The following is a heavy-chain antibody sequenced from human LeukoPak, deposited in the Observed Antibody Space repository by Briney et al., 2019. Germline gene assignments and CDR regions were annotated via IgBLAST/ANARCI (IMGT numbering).Heavy chain of an antibody. CDR1: GYTFTGYY. CDR2: INPNSGGT. J-gene: IGHJ4*02. V-gene: IGHV1-2*02. Sequence: RASVKVSCKASGYTFTGYYMHWVRQAPGQGLEWMGWINPNSGGTNYAQKFQGRVTMTRDTSISTAYMELSRLRSDDTAVYYCARETLTYYYDSSGYSTFLDYCGQGTLVTVSS. CDR3: ARETLTYYYDSSGYSTFLDY. D-gene: IGHD3-22*01.